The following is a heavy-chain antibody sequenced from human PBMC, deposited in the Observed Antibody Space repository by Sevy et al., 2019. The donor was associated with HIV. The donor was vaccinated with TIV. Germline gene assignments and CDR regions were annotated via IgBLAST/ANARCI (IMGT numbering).Heavy chain of an antibody. J-gene: IGHJ4*02. D-gene: IGHD3-10*01. CDR1: GFTFSSYS. V-gene: IGHV3-21*01. CDR3: ERLDGITMVRGVI. Sequence: GGSLRLSCAASGFTFSSYSMNWVRQAPGKGLEWVSSISSSSSYIYYADSVKGRFTISRDNAKNSLYLQMNSLRAEDTAVYYCERLDGITMVRGVIWGQGTLVTVSS. CDR2: ISSSSSYI.